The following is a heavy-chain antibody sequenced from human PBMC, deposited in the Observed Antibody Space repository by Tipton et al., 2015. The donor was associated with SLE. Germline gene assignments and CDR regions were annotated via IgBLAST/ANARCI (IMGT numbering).Heavy chain of an antibody. CDR3: ARLITVFGGVYGLDV. CDR2: IYYGGSI. D-gene: IGHD3-16*01. V-gene: IGHV4-39*01. CDR1: GGFISSSSYY. Sequence: TPSLTCTVSGGFISSSSYYWGWIRQPPGKGLEWSGSIYYGGSIGYNPSLKSRVTISVDTSKNQFSLKLTSVTAADTAVYYCARLITVFGGVYGLDVWGQGTTVTVSS. J-gene: IGHJ6*02.